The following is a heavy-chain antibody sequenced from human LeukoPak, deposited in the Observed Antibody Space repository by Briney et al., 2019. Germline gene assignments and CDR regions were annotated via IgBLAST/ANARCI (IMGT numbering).Heavy chain of an antibody. Sequence: ASVKVSCKASGYNFIGYYMHWVRQAPGQGLEWMGWINPNSGGTNYEQKFQGRVTMTRDTSISTAYMELSRLRSDDTAVYYCARELPSITMGFDPWGQGTLVTVSS. CDR2: INPNSGGT. J-gene: IGHJ5*02. D-gene: IGHD3-10*01. CDR3: ARELPSITMGFDP. CDR1: GYNFIGYY. V-gene: IGHV1-2*02.